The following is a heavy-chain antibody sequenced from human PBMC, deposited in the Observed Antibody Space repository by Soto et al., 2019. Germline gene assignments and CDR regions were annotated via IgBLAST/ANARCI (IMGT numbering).Heavy chain of an antibody. Sequence: SGPTLVNPTQTLTLTCPFSGFSLSTSGMCVSWIRQPPGKALEWLALIDWDDDKYYSTSLKTRLTISKDTSKNQVVLTMTNMDPVDTATYYCARISSQWLGYYFDYWGQGTLVTVSS. CDR1: GFSLSTSGMC. D-gene: IGHD6-19*01. V-gene: IGHV2-70*01. CDR3: ARISSQWLGYYFDY. CDR2: IDWDDDK. J-gene: IGHJ4*02.